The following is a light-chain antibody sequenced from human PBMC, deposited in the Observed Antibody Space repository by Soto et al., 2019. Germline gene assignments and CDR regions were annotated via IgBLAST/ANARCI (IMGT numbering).Light chain of an antibody. V-gene: IGKV3-20*01. CDR1: QSVSSSY. CDR3: QQYGSSPRT. Sequence: EIVLTQSPGTLSLSPGERATLSCRASQSVSSSYLAWYQQKPGQAPRLLIYDASSRATGIPDRFSGSGSGTDFTLTISGLEPEDYAMYYCQQYGSSPRTFDQGTEVEIK. CDR2: DAS. J-gene: IGKJ1*01.